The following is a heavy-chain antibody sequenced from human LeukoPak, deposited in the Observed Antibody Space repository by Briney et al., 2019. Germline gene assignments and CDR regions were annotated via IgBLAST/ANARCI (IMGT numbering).Heavy chain of an antibody. CDR1: GGTFSSYA. V-gene: IGHV1-69*05. CDR2: IIPIFGTA. D-gene: IGHD3-10*01. Sequence: SVKVSCKASGGTFSSYAISWVRQAPGQGLEWMGGIIPIFGTANYAQKFQGRVTITTDESTSTAYMELSSLRSEDTAVYYCARMGGYYGSGSYSDWGQGTLVTVSS. CDR3: ARMGGYYGSGSYSD. J-gene: IGHJ4*02.